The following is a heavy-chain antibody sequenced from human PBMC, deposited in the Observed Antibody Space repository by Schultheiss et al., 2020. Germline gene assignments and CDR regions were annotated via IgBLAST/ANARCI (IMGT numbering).Heavy chain of an antibody. CDR2: IYHSGST. D-gene: IGHD3-22*01. CDR3: ASSIYYDSSGYPPLFDY. J-gene: IGHJ4*02. V-gene: IGHV4-30-2*01. CDR1: GGSISSGGYS. Sequence: SCAVSGGSISSGGYSWSWIRQPPGKGLEWIGYIYHSGSTYYNPSLKSRVTISVDRSKNQFSLKLSSVTAADTAVYYCASSIYYDSSGYPPLFDYWGQGTLVTVSS.